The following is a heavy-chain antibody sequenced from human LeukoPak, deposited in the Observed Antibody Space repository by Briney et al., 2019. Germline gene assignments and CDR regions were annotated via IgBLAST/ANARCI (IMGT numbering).Heavy chain of an antibody. J-gene: IGHJ6*03. CDR3: ARVSDNSSWYGIGHYYYYMDV. CDR2: IYTSGST. V-gene: IGHV4-4*07. Sequence: SETLSLTCTVSGGSISSYYWSWIRQPAGKGLEWIGRIYTSGSTNYNPSLKSRVTMSVDTSKNQFSLKLSSVTAADTAVYYCARVSDNSSWYGIGHYYYYMDVWGKGTTVTVSS. CDR1: GGSISSYY. D-gene: IGHD6-13*01.